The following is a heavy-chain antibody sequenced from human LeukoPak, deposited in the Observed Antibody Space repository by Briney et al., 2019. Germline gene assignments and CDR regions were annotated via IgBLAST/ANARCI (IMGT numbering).Heavy chain of an antibody. CDR3: AKVSLYYYDSSGYLNFDY. CDR2: ISGSGGST. J-gene: IGHJ4*02. D-gene: IGHD3-22*01. V-gene: IGHV3-23*01. CDR1: GFTFSSYA. Sequence: TGGSLRLSCAAPGFTFSSYAMSWVRQAPGKGLEWVSAISGSGGSTYYADSVKGRFTISRDNSKNTLYLQMNSLRAEDTAVYYCAKVSLYYYDSSGYLNFDYWGQGTLVTVSS.